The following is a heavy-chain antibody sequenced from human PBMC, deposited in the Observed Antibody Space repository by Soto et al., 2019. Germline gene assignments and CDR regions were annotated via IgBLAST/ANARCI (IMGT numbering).Heavy chain of an antibody. Sequence: GESLKISCKGSGYTFSSHWIAWVRQMPGKGLEWMGIIFPGDSDTRYSPSFEGQVIISADKSINTAYLQWSSLKTEDTAVYFCARARRGYPADQWGQGTLVTVSS. CDR3: ARARRGYPADQ. D-gene: IGHD3-22*01. CDR1: GYTFSSHW. V-gene: IGHV5-51*01. CDR2: IFPGDSDT. J-gene: IGHJ4*02.